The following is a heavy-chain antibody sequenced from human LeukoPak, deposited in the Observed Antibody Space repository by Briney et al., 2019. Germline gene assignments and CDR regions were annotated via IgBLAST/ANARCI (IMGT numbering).Heavy chain of an antibody. V-gene: IGHV3-21*01. CDR1: GFTVSSNY. Sequence: GGSLRLSCAASGFTVSSNYMSWVRQAPGKGLEWVSSISSSSSYIYYADSVKGRFTISRDNAKNSLYLQMNSLRAEDTAVYYCARAKPYYGMDVWGQGTTVTVSS. CDR2: ISSSSSYI. CDR3: ARAKPYYGMDV. J-gene: IGHJ6*02.